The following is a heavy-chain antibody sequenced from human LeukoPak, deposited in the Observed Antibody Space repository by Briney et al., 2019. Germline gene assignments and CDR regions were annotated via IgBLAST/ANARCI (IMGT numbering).Heavy chain of an antibody. J-gene: IGHJ4*02. D-gene: IGHD2-2*01. V-gene: IGHV3-30*03. CDR2: ISYDGGNK. Sequence: SGGSLRLSCAASGFTFSSYAMHWVRQAPGKGLEWVAVISYDGGNKYYADSVKGRFTISGDNSKNTLYLQMNSLRVEAPVVYSCARTIVVVPAAPLGYWGQGTLVTVSS. CDR1: GFTFSSYA. CDR3: ARTIVVVPAAPLGY.